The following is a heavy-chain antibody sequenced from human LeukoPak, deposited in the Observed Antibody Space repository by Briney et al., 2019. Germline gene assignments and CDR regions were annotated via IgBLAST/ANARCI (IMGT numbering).Heavy chain of an antibody. CDR2: INHSGST. J-gene: IGHJ5*02. V-gene: IGHV4-34*01. D-gene: IGHD6-13*01. CDR1: GGSFSGYY. Sequence: SETLSLTCAVYGGSFSGYYWSWIRQPPGKGLEWIGEINHSGSTNYNPSLKSRVTISVDTSKNQFSLKLSSVTAADTAVYYCARDEVAAAGTYNWFDPWGQGTLVTVSS. CDR3: ARDEVAAAGTYNWFDP.